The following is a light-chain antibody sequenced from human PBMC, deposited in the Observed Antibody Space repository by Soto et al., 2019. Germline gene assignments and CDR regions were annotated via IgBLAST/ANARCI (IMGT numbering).Light chain of an antibody. J-gene: IGKJ2*01. Sequence: DIQMTQSPSSLSASVGDRVTITCRASQSISKYLNWYQQKPGQAPNLLIYAASTLQSGAPSRFXGSGSGTDFTLTISSLQPEDFATYYCQQSYSTPPDTFGQGTKLEIK. CDR3: QQSYSTPPDT. CDR1: QSISKY. V-gene: IGKV1-39*01. CDR2: AAS.